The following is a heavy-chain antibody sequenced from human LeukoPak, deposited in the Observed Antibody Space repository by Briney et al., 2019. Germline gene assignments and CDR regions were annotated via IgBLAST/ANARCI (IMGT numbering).Heavy chain of an antibody. D-gene: IGHD6-13*01. V-gene: IGHV3-7*01. CDR1: GFTFRNYW. J-gene: IGHJ4*02. Sequence: GGSLRLSCAASGFTFRNYWMSWVRQAPGKGLEWVANIKEDGSEKHYVDSVKGRFTISRDNAKNSLYLQSLYLQMNSLRAEDTAVYYCARAHYSSFDYWGQGTLVTVSS. CDR2: IKEDGSEK. CDR3: ARAHYSSFDY.